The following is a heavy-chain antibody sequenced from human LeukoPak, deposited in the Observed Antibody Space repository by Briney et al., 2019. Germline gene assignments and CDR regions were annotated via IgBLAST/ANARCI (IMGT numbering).Heavy chain of an antibody. CDR2: INHSGST. J-gene: IGHJ4*02. CDR3: ARLGIAARPVDY. V-gene: IGHV4-34*01. Sequence: PSETLSLTCAVYGVSFSGYYWSWIRQPPGKGLEWIGEINHSGSTNYNPSLKSRVTISVDTSKNQFSLKLSSVTAADTAVYYCARLGIAARPVDYWGQGTLVTVSS. CDR1: GVSFSGYY. D-gene: IGHD6-6*01.